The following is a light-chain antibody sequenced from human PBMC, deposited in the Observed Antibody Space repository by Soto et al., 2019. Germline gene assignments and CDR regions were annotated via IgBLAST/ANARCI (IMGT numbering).Light chain of an antibody. J-gene: IGKJ1*01. Sequence: DIHLTQSPSTLSASVGDRVTITCRASQTVSHWLAWYQQKPGKDPKPLIFDDSSLENGVPSRFSGSGSGTEFTLTITGLQPDDFATYYCQQYNTYWTFGQGTKVDIK. CDR3: QQYNTYWT. CDR2: DDS. CDR1: QTVSHW. V-gene: IGKV1-5*01.